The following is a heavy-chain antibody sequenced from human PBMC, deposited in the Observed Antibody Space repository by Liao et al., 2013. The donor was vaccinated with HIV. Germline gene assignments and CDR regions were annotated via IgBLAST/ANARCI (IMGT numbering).Heavy chain of an antibody. D-gene: IGHD3-9*01. CDR1: GGSFSDHS. CDR2: INHSGGV. J-gene: IGHJ4*02. V-gene: IGHV4-34*02. CDR3: ARDNLDILTASLTSV. Sequence: QVQLQQWGAGLLKPSETLSLTCAVYGGSFSDHSWSWIRQTPGQGLEWIGEINHSGGVTSNPSLKSRLTLSMDTSKNQFSLRLYPMTAADTAIYYCARDNLDILTASLTSVWGPGTLVTVSS.